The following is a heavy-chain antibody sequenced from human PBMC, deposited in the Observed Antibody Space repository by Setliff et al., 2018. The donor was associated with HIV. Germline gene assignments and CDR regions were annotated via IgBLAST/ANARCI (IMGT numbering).Heavy chain of an antibody. D-gene: IGHD3-10*01. V-gene: IGHV1-18*01. CDR2: ISVYNGNT. Sequence: GASVKVSCKASGYTFTSYGITWVRQAPGQGLEWMGWISVYNGNTNYAQKLQGRVTMTTDTSTSTAYMELRSLRSDDTAVYYCARNYGSGSYYQRDAFDVWGQGTMVT. CDR1: GYTFTSYG. J-gene: IGHJ3*01. CDR3: ARNYGSGSYYQRDAFDV.